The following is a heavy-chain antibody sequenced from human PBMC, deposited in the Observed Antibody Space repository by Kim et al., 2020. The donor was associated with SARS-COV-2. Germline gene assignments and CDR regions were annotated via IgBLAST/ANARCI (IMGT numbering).Heavy chain of an antibody. D-gene: IGHD5-18*01. CDR3: ANEPWIRGIDY. Sequence: TYYAASVKGRFTISRDNSKNTLYLQMNSLRAEDTAVYYCANEPWIRGIDYWGQGTLVTVSS. CDR2: T. J-gene: IGHJ4*02. V-gene: IGHV3-23*01.